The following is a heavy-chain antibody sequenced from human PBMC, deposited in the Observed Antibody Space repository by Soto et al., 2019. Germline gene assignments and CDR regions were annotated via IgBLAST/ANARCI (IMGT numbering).Heavy chain of an antibody. J-gene: IGHJ4*02. CDR2: ISADNHNT. CDR3: ARESRNYDALDY. V-gene: IGHV1-18*01. CDR1: GYTFTSYV. Sequence: QVQLMQSGLEVKRPGASVKVSCKTSGYTFTSYVISWVRQAPGHGLEWMGWISADNHNTNVAQNFQGRVTLTTDTSTTTVSMELRNLRSDDTAVYYCARESRNYDALDYWGQGTLVTVSS. D-gene: IGHD3-22*01.